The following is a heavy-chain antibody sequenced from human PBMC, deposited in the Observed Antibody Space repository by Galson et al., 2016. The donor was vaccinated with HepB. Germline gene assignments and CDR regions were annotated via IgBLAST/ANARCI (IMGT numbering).Heavy chain of an antibody. D-gene: IGHD3-9*01. Sequence: SETLSLTCTVSGAAISSYCWSWIRQPPGKGLEWIGYICYSGSSQYRNTNYKSSLKSRVAVFEDTSNNQFSLQLTSLTPADTAIYYCARVSLRYDSLTGYHKIEWFNSWGQGTLVTVSS. CDR3: ARVSLRYDSLTGYHKIEWFNS. J-gene: IGHJ5*01. V-gene: IGHV4-59*01. CDR2: ICYSGSSQYRNT. CDR1: GAAISSYC.